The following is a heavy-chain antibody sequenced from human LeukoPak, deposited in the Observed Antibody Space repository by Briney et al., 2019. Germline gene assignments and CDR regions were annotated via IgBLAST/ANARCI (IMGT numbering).Heavy chain of an antibody. CDR1: GYTFTNYY. CDR3: ARDRRLGYYDSSAQHYYMDV. V-gene: IGHV1-46*01. J-gene: IGHJ6*03. Sequence: ASVKVSCKASGYTFTNYYIHWVRQAPGQGLEWMGIINPSGGSTSYAQKFQGRVTMTRDTSISTAYMELSRLRSDDTAVYYCARDRRLGYYDSSAQHYYMDVWGKGTTVTISS. D-gene: IGHD3-22*01. CDR2: INPSGGST.